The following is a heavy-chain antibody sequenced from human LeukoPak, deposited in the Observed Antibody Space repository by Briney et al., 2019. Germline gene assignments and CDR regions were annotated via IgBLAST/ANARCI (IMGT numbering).Heavy chain of an antibody. CDR1: GGSISTSTYY. CDR3: ARDGPHCSSTSCYADYYYGMDV. D-gene: IGHD2-2*01. V-gene: IGHV4-39*07. J-gene: IGHJ6*02. Sequence: SETLSLTCTVSGGSISTSTYYWGWIRQPPGKGLEWIGSIYYSGSPYYNPSLKSRVTISVDTSNNQFSLKLSSVTAADTAVYYCARDGPHCSSTSCYADYYYGMDVWGQGTTVTVSS. CDR2: IYYSGSP.